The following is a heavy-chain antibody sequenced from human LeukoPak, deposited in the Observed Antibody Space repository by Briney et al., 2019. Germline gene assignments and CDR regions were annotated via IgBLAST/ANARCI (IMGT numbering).Heavy chain of an antibody. D-gene: IGHD4-17*01. CDR3: AKDEDYGDYLDYYGMDV. J-gene: IGHJ6*02. CDR1: GFTFSSYA. Sequence: PGGSLRLSCAASGFTFSSYAMSWVRQAPGKGLEWVSAISGSGGSTYYADSVKGRFTISRDNSKNTLYLQMNSLRAEDTAVYYCAKDEDYGDYLDYYGMDVWGLGTTVTVSS. CDR2: ISGSGGST. V-gene: IGHV3-23*01.